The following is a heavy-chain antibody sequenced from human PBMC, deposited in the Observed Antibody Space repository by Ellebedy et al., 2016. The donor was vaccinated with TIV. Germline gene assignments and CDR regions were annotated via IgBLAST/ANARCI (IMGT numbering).Heavy chain of an antibody. CDR2: INAQNGYT. CDR1: RYTFSSYG. J-gene: IGHJ5*02. CDR3: ARVPGSFVDRDYVPNWFDP. V-gene: IGHV1-18*04. Sequence: AASVTVSCKGSRYTFSSYGITWVRQAPGQGLEWMGWINAQNGYTNYAQNFQGRVTMTIDTTTSTAHMDLRSLRSDDTAVYYCARVPGSFVDRDYVPNWFDPWGQGTLLTVSS. D-gene: IGHD4-17*01.